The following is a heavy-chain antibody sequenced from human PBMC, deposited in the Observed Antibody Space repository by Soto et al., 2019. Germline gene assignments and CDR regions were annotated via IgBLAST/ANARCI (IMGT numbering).Heavy chain of an antibody. CDR1: GYTLTELS. D-gene: IGHD1-26*01. Sequence: ASVKVSCKVSGYTLTELSMHCVRQAPGKGLEWMGGFDPEDGETIYAQKFQGRVTMTEDTSTDTAYMELSSLRSEDTAVYYCATVYSGSQGPFDYWGQGTLVTVSS. V-gene: IGHV1-24*01. J-gene: IGHJ4*02. CDR2: FDPEDGET. CDR3: ATVYSGSQGPFDY.